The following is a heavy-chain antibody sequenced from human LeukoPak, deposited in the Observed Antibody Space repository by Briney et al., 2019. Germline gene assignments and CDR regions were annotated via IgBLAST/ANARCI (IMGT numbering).Heavy chain of an antibody. Sequence: SETLSLTCTVSGGSISSSSYYWGWIRQPPGKGLEWIGSIYYSGSTYYNPSLKSRVTISVDTSKNQFSLKLSSVTAADTAVYYCARIGLMSFTYYDISNWFDPWGQGTLVTVSS. CDR1: GGSISSSSYY. CDR3: ARIGLMSFTYYDISNWFDP. J-gene: IGHJ5*02. V-gene: IGHV4-39*01. CDR2: IYYSGST. D-gene: IGHD3-9*01.